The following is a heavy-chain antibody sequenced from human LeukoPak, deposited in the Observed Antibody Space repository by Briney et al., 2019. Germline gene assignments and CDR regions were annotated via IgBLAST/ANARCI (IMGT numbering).Heavy chain of an antibody. V-gene: IGHV3-23*01. D-gene: IGHD3-16*01. CDR3: ARDTAPLGAPGENGAFFDC. CDR1: GFTFSSYA. CDR2: ISGIGGSP. J-gene: IGHJ4*02. Sequence: GGSLRLSCAASGFTFSSYAMSWVRQAPGKGLEWVSVISGIGGSPYYADSVKGRFTISRDNAKNTLYLQMNRLGAEDTALYYCARDTAPLGAPGENGAFFDCWGQGTLVTVSS.